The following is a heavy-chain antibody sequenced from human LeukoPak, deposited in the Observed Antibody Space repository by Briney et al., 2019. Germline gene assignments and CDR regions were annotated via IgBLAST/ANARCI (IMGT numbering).Heavy chain of an antibody. CDR3: ARHRYGSGSYPDY. CDR2: IYYSGST. J-gene: IGHJ4*02. CDR1: GGSISSSSYY. V-gene: IGHV4-39*07. D-gene: IGHD3-10*01. Sequence: SETLSLTCTVSGGSISSSSYYWGWIRQPPGKGLEWIGSIYYSGSTNYNPSLKSRVTISVDTSKNQFSLKLSSVTAADTAVYYCARHRYGSGSYPDYWGQGTLVTVSS.